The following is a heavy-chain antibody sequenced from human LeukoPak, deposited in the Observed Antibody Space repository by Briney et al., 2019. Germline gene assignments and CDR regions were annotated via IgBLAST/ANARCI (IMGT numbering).Heavy chain of an antibody. D-gene: IGHD2-2*01. CDR3: ARRSQCNLSTCSNGGSFDI. V-gene: IGHV1-18*01. CDR2: ISAYNGDT. J-gene: IGHJ3*02. CDR1: GYTFSTDG. Sequence: GASVKVSCKASGYTFSTDGISWVRQAPGQGLEWMGWISAYNGDTSYSQKVQGRVTVTIDTSTTTAYMELRSLRSDDTAVYYCARRSQCNLSTCSNGGSFDIWGQGTMVTVSS.